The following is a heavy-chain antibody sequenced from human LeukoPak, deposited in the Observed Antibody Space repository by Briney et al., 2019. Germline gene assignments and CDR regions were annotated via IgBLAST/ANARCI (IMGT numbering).Heavy chain of an antibody. CDR2: ISAYNGNT. CDR1: GYTFTNYG. Sequence: ASVKVSCKASGYTFTNYGISWVRQAPGQGLEWMGWISAYNGNTNYAQNLQGRVTMTTETSTSTAYMELRSLRSDDTAVYYCARDDYDILTGPHYYYYGMDVWGQGTTVTVSS. J-gene: IGHJ6*02. CDR3: ARDDYDILTGPHYYYYGMDV. D-gene: IGHD3-9*01. V-gene: IGHV1-18*01.